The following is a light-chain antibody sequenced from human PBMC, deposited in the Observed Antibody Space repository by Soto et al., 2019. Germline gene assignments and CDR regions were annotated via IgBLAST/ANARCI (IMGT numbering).Light chain of an antibody. V-gene: IGKV1-9*01. CDR3: QQRNSYPLT. CDR2: AAS. CDR1: QGISSY. Sequence: DIQLTQSPSFLSASVGDRVTITCRASQGISSYLAWYQQKPGKAPNLLIYAASTLQSGVPSMFSGSGSGTEFTLTIISLQPEDFATYYCQQRNSYPLTFGWGTKVEIK. J-gene: IGKJ4*01.